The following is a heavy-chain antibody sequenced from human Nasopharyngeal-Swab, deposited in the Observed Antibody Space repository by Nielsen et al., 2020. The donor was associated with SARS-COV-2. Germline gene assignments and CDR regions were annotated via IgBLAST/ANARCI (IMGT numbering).Heavy chain of an antibody. V-gene: IGHV7-4-1*02. J-gene: IGHJ5*02. CDR3: AVHVAGDRPPFDP. Sequence: WVRQAPGQGLEWMGWINTHTGNPTYAQGFTGRFVFSLDTSVSTAYLQISSLKAEDTAVYYCAVHVAGDRPPFDPWGQGTLVTVSS. D-gene: IGHD6-19*01. CDR2: INTHTGNP.